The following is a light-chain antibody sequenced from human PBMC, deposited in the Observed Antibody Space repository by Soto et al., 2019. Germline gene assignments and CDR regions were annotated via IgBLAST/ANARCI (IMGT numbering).Light chain of an antibody. Sequence: QSALTQPASVSGSPGQSITISCIGGSGDIGSHNLVSWYQQYLGKAPKVIIYATTKRPSGVSDRFSGSKSGSVASLTISGLQADDEANYYCCSHVNDFTHWIFGGGTKLTVL. CDR2: ATT. J-gene: IGLJ3*02. V-gene: IGLV2-23*01. CDR1: SGDIGSHNL. CDR3: CSHVNDFTHWI.